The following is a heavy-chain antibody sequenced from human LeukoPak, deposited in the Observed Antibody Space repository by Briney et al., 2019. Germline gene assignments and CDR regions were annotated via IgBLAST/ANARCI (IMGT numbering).Heavy chain of an antibody. Sequence: GGSLRLSCGASGLTFNTYWIHWVRQAPGKGLVWVSQIKFDGGLASYADSVKGRFTISRDNTKNTLYLQMNSLRSEDTGVYYCVTGHYDSRMYFDLWGRGTLVIVSS. V-gene: IGHV3-74*01. CDR2: IKFDGGLA. D-gene: IGHD3-16*01. CDR3: VTGHYDSRMYFDL. CDR1: GLTFNTYW. J-gene: IGHJ2*01.